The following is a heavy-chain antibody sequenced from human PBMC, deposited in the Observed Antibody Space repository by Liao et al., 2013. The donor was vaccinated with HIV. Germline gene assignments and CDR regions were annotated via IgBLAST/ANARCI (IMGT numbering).Heavy chain of an antibody. J-gene: IGHJ3*02. D-gene: IGHD3-3*01. Sequence: QVQLQPWGAGLLKPSETLSLTCAVYGESFSGSYWTWIRQSPGKGLEWIGEVNHRGSATYNPSLKSRVTISVDTSKNQFSVKLSSVTAADTAVYYCARVRGGDFWKDKDAFDIWGQGTMVTVSS. CDR2: VNHRGSA. CDR3: ARVRGGDFWKDKDAFDI. V-gene: IGHV4-34*02. CDR1: GESFSGSY.